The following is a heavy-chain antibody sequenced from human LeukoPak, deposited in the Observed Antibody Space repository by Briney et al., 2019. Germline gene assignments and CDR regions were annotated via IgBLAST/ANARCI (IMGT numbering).Heavy chain of an antibody. D-gene: IGHD1-26*01. V-gene: IGHV4-34*01. CDR1: GGSFSGYY. J-gene: IGHJ5*02. Sequence: SETLSLTCAVYGGSFSGYYWSWIRQPPGKGLEWIGEINHSGSTNYNPSLKSRVTISVDTSKNQFSLKLSSVTAADTAVDYCARGTYSASRRRGWFDPWGQGTLVTVSS. CDR3: ARGTYSASRRRGWFDP. CDR2: INHSGST.